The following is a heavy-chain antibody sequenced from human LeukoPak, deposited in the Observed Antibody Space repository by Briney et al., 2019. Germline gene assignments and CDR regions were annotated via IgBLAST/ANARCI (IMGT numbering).Heavy chain of an antibody. Sequence: ASVKVSCKASGYTFTSYDINWVRQATGQGLEWMGWIITYNGNTNYAQKFQGRVTMTTDTSTSTAYMELRSLRSDDTAVYYCARDTKRSRARWENLGFDPWGQGTLVTVSS. CDR2: IITYNGNT. D-gene: IGHD1-26*01. J-gene: IGHJ5*02. CDR3: ARDTKRSRARWENLGFDP. CDR1: GYTFTSYD. V-gene: IGHV1-18*01.